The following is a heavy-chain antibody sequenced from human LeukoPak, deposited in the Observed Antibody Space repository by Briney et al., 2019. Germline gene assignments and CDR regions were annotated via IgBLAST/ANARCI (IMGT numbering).Heavy chain of an antibody. CDR2: FYSGGST. J-gene: IGHJ4*02. CDR3: AKDNGDHAIDY. Sequence: GGSLRLSCAASGFSVSSNYMSWVRQAPGKGLEWVSVFYSGGSTYYADSVKGRFTISRDNSKNTLYLQMNSLRAEDTAVYYCAKDNGDHAIDYWAQGTMVTVSS. V-gene: IGHV3-66*02. CDR1: GFSVSSNY. D-gene: IGHD4-17*01.